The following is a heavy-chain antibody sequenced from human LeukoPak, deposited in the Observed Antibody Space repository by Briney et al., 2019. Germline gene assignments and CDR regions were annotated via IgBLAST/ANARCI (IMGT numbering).Heavy chain of an antibody. CDR2: INHSGST. J-gene: IGHJ4*02. CDR1: GGSFSGYY. V-gene: IGHV4-34*01. D-gene: IGHD2-21*01. CDR3: ARGSIWSTSHDY. Sequence: PSETLSLTCAVYGGSFSGYYWSWIRQPPGKGLEWIGEINHSGSTNYNPSLKSRVTISVDTSKNQFSLKLSSVTAADTAVYYCARGSIWSTSHDYWGQGTLVTVSS.